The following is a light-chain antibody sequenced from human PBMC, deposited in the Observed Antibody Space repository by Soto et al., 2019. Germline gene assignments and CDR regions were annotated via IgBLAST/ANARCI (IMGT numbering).Light chain of an antibody. V-gene: IGKV3-11*01. CDR3: QQRSNWPPLFT. CDR2: DAS. J-gene: IGKJ3*01. CDR1: QSVSSY. Sequence: EIVLTQSPATLSLSPGERATLSCRASQSVSSYLAWYQQKPGQAPRLLIYDASNRATGIPARFSGSGSGTDFTLTISRLEPEHFAVYYCQQRSNWPPLFTFGPGTKVDIK.